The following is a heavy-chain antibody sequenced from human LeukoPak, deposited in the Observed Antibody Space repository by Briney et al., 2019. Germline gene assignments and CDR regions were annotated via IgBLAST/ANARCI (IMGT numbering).Heavy chain of an antibody. CDR3: ARAYNTMIVVVWGAFDI. Sequence: GASVTVSCKASGGTFSSYAISWVRQAPGQGLEWMGGIIPIFGTASYAQKFQGRVTITTDESTSTAYMELSSLRSEDTAVYYCARAYNTMIVVVWGAFDIRGQGTMVTVSS. CDR2: IIPIFGTA. V-gene: IGHV1-69*05. J-gene: IGHJ3*02. D-gene: IGHD3-22*01. CDR1: GGTFSSYA.